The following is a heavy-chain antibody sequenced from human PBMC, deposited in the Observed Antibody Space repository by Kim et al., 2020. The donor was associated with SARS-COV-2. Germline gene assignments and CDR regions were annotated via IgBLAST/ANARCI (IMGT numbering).Heavy chain of an antibody. V-gene: IGHV4-39*01. J-gene: IGHJ3*02. D-gene: IGHD3-22*01. CDR3: ARLRGITMIVVVIPGAFDI. CDR1: GGSISSSSYY. Sequence: SETLSLTCTVSGGSISSSSYYWGWIRQPPGKGLEWIGSIYYSGSTYYNPSLKSRVTISVDTSKNQFSLKLSSVTAADTAVYYCARLRGITMIVVVIPGAFDIWGQGTMVTVSS. CDR2: IYYSGST.